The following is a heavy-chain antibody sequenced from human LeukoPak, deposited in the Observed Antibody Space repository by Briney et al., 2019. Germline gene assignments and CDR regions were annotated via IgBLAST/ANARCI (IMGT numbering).Heavy chain of an antibody. Sequence: GASLRLSCAASGFTFSSYAMSWVRQAPGKGLEWVSAISGSGGSTYYADSVKGRFTISRDNSKNTLYLRMNSLRAEDTAVYYCAKSESSLHSDYWGQGTLVTVSS. CDR2: ISGSGGST. D-gene: IGHD1-26*01. V-gene: IGHV3-23*01. CDR3: AKSESSLHSDY. J-gene: IGHJ4*02. CDR1: GFTFSSYA.